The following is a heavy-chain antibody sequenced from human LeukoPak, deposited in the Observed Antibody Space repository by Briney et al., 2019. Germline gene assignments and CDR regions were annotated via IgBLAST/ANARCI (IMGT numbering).Heavy chain of an antibody. CDR1: GFTFSSYG. V-gene: IGHV3-23*01. CDR3: ARGGYNSLDY. D-gene: IGHD5-24*01. J-gene: IGHJ4*02. Sequence: GGSLRLSCAASGFTFSSYGMSWVRQAPGKGLEWVSAISGSGGSTCYADSVKGRFTISRDNSKNTLYLQMNSLRAEDTAVYYCARGGYNSLDYWGQGTLVTVSS. CDR2: ISGSGGST.